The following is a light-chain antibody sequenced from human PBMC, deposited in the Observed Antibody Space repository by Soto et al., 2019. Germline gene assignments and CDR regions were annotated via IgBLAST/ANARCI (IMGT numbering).Light chain of an antibody. Sequence: DIQMTQSPSTLSASVVDRVTITCRASQNIAGWLAWYQQKPGTAPKLLIYEASTLETGVPSRFSGSGSGTEFTLTISSLHPDDFATYYCQQCNSYSPTFGQGTKVDIK. J-gene: IGKJ1*01. V-gene: IGKV1-5*03. CDR2: EAS. CDR1: QNIAGW. CDR3: QQCNSYSPT.